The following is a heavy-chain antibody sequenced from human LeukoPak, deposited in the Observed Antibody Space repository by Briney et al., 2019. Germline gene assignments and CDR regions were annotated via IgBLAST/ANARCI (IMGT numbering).Heavy chain of an antibody. CDR2: INHSGST. Sequence: KPSETLSLTCAVYGGSFSGYYWSWIRQPPGKGLEWIGEINHSGSTNYNPSLKSRVTISVDTSKNQFSLKLSSVTAADAAVYYCATDYYDSSGYYWRRRQADYWGQGTLVTVSS. J-gene: IGHJ4*02. CDR1: GGSFSGYY. V-gene: IGHV4-34*01. CDR3: ATDYYDSSGYYWRRRQADY. D-gene: IGHD3-22*01.